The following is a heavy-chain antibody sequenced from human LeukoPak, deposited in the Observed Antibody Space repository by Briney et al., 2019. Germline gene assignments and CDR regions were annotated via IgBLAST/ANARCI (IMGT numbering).Heavy chain of an antibody. Sequence: SQTLSLTCTVSGGSINNDDYYWSWIRQPPGKGLEWIGYIYYSGSTNYNPSLKSRVTISVDTSKNQFSLKLSSVTAADTAVYYCARGLSLGFDYWGQGTLVTVSS. CDR1: GGSINNDDYY. D-gene: IGHD3-16*02. CDR2: IYYSGST. CDR3: ARGLSLGFDY. J-gene: IGHJ4*02. V-gene: IGHV4-30-4*01.